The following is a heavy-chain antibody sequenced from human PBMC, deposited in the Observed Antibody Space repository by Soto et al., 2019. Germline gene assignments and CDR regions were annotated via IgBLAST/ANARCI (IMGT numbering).Heavy chain of an antibody. CDR1: GGTVRSNSYS. J-gene: IGHJ3*02. Sequence: SETLSLPSTVAGGTVRSNSYSWGWIRQSPGKGLEWIATIYSAENTYYHPSLLSRVTISVDTSMNEFSLRLSSVTAADTAVYYCARFEGLAFDIWGQGTMVTVSS. V-gene: IGHV4-39*01. D-gene: IGHD3-16*01. CDR3: ARFEGLAFDI. CDR2: IYSAENT.